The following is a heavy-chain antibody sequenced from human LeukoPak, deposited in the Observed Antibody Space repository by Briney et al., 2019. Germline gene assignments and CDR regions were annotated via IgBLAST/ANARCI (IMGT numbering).Heavy chain of an antibody. CDR1: GGSISSGDYY. CDR2: IYTSGST. J-gene: IGHJ5*02. CDR3: ARDRFSAAMVEVPNNWFDP. V-gene: IGHV4-61*02. D-gene: IGHD5-18*01. Sequence: SETLSLTCTVSGGSISSGDYYWSWIRQPAGKGLEWIGRIYTSGSTNYNPSLKSRVTMSVDTSKNQFSLKLSSVTAADTAVYYCARDRFSAAMVEVPNNWFDPWGQGTLVTVSS.